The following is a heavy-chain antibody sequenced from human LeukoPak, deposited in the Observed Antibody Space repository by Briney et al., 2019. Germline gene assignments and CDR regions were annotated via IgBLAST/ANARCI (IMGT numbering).Heavy chain of an antibody. CDR1: GFTFDDYG. D-gene: IGHD3-3*01. V-gene: IGHV3-20*04. CDR2: INWNGGST. CDR3: VKSMSGLNDY. Sequence: GGSLRLSCAASGFTFDDYGMSWVRQAPGKGLEWVSGINWNGGSTGYADSVKGRFTISRDNAKNTLYLQMSSLRAEDTAVYYCVKSMSGLNDYWGQGTLVTVSS. J-gene: IGHJ4*02.